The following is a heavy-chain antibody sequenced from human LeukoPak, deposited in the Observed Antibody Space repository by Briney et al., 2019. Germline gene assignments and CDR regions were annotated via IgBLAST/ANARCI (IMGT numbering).Heavy chain of an antibody. CDR1: GFTFTNYN. CDR2: ISAYNGHT. CDR3: ARVAPNRRYCSGGSCLNYFDY. V-gene: IGHV1-18*01. Sequence: ASVKVSCKASGFTFTNYNMHWVRQAPGQGLEWMGWISAYNGHTNYAQKLQGRVTMTTDTSTSTAYMELRSLRSDDTAVYYCARVAPNRRYCSGGSCLNYFDYWGQGTLVTVSS. D-gene: IGHD2-15*01. J-gene: IGHJ4*02.